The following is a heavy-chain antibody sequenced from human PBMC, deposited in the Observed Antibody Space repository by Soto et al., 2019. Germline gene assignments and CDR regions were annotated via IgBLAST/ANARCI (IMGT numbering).Heavy chain of an antibody. CDR2: IIPIFGTA. D-gene: IGHD5-12*01. CDR3: ARGGGYGAIDWFDP. CDR1: GGTFSSYA. Sequence: QVQLVQSGAEVKKPGSSVKVSCKASGGTFSSYAISWVRQAPGQGLEWMGGIIPIFGTANYAQKFQGRVTITADESTSTACMGRSSLRSEDTAVYYCARGGGYGAIDWFDPWGQGTLVTVSS. V-gene: IGHV1-69*01. J-gene: IGHJ5*02.